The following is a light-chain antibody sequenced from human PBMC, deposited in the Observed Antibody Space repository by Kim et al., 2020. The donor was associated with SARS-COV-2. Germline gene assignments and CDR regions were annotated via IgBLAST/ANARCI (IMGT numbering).Light chain of an antibody. Sequence: ESVGDRVAITCRASQDISNSLAWFQQRPGKAPKSLIYAASRLQGGVPSRFSGSGSGTDFTLTISSLQPEDFATYYCQHYKSYPFAFGPGTKVDIK. CDR2: AAS. CDR3: QHYKSYPFA. V-gene: IGKV1-16*01. J-gene: IGKJ3*01. CDR1: QDISNS.